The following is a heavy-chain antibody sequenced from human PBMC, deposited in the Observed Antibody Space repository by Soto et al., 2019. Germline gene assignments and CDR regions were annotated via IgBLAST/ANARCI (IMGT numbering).Heavy chain of an antibody. CDR1: GYSFTSYW. J-gene: IGHJ5*02. D-gene: IGHD2-15*01. CDR2: IYPGDSDT. V-gene: IGHV5-51*01. CDR3: ARLGGYCSGGSCYRRRYNWFDP. Sequence: PGESLKISCKGSGYSFTSYWIGWVRQMPGKGLEWMGIIYPGDSDTRYSPSFQGQVTISADKSISTAYLQWSSLKASDTAMYYCARLGGYCSGGSCYRRRYNWFDPWGQGTLVTVS.